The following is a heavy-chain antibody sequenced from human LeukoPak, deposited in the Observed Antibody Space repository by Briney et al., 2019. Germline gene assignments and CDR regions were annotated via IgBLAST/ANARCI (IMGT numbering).Heavy chain of an antibody. D-gene: IGHD3-3*01. CDR3: ARYKGDFLNWYFDL. V-gene: IGHV4-34*01. Sequence: KTGGSLRLSCAASGFTVSSNYMSWVRQPPGKGLEWIGEISHRGITNYNPSLKSRVTISVDTSNNQFSLKLSSVTAADTAVYYCARYKGDFLNWYFDLWGRGTLVTVSS. CDR2: ISHRGIT. J-gene: IGHJ2*01. CDR1: GFTVSSNY.